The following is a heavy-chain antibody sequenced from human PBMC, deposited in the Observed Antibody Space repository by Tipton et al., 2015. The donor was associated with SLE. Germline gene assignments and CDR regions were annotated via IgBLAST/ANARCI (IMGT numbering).Heavy chain of an antibody. V-gene: IGHV3-11*04. CDR2: ISSSGSTI. CDR1: GFTFSDYY. CDR3: ARGLDDYYDSSGPYYFDY. Sequence: GSLRLSCAASGFTFSDYYMSWIRQAPGKGLEWVSYISSSGSTIYYADSVKGRFTISRDNAKNSLYLQMNSLRAEDTAVYYCARGLDDYYDSSGPYYFDYWGQGTLVTVSS. J-gene: IGHJ4*02. D-gene: IGHD3-22*01.